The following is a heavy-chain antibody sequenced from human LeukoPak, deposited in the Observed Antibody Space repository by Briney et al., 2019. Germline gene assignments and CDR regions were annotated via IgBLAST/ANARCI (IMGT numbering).Heavy chain of an antibody. V-gene: IGHV4-4*07. J-gene: IGHJ4*02. CDR1: GGSINSYY. CDR2: IYTSGNT. CDR3: ARGLGYTEPFFEY. D-gene: IGHD3-16*02. Sequence: SETLSLTCTVSGGSINSYYWSWIRQPAGKGLEWIGRIYTSGNTDYNPSLKSRVTMSIYTSRNQFSLKLNSVTAADTAVYYRARGLGYTEPFFEYWGQGTLVTVSS.